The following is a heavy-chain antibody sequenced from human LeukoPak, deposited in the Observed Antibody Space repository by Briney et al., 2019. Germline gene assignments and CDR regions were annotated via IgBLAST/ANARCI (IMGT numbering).Heavy chain of an antibody. D-gene: IGHD1-1*01. CDR3: KSGGAAPGSFDY. J-gene: IGHJ4*02. CDR1: GFTVSSNY. Sequence: GGSLRLSCAASGFTVSSNYMSWVRQAPGKGLEWVANIKYDGNEEYYVDSVKGRFTISRDNAKNSLYLQLNSLRVEDTAVYYCKSGGAAPGSFDYWGQGTLVTVSP. CDR2: IKYDGNEE. V-gene: IGHV3-7*01.